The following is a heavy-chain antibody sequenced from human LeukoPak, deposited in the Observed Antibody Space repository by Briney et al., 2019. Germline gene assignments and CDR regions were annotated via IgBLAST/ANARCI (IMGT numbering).Heavy chain of an antibody. D-gene: IGHD2-21*02. CDR3: ASVVVVTATYSGDY. V-gene: IGHV1-2*02. CDR1: GYTFTDYF. CDR2: INPISGGI. J-gene: IGHJ4*02. Sequence: ASVKVSCKASGYTFTDYFIHWVRQAPGQGLEWMGWINPISGGINYAQKFQGRVTMTRDTSINTAYMELSGLTSDDTAVYYCASVVVVTATYSGDYWGQGTLVTVSS.